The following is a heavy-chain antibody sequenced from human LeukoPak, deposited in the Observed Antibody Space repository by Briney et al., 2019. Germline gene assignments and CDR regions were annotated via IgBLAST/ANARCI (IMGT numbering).Heavy chain of an antibody. CDR3: ARPITYYYDSSGSHAFDI. CDR2: IYPGDSDT. J-gene: IGHJ3*02. CDR1: GNSFTSYW. D-gene: IGHD3-22*01. Sequence: GESLKISCKGSGNSFTSYWIGWVRQMPGKGLEWMGIIYPGDSDTRYSPSFQGQVTISADKSISTAYLQWSSLKASDTAMYYCARPITYYYDSSGSHAFDIWGQGTMVTVSS. V-gene: IGHV5-51*01.